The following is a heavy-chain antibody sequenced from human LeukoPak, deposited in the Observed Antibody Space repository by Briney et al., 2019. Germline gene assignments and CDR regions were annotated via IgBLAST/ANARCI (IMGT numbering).Heavy chain of an antibody. CDR1: GGTFSSYA. Sequence: SVKVSCKASGGTFSSYAISWVRQAPGQGLEWMGGIIPIFGTANYAQKFQGRVTITTDESTSTAYMGLSSLRSEETAVYYCASYLSIAARPSTSLDYWGQGTLVTVSS. J-gene: IGHJ4*02. V-gene: IGHV1-69*05. CDR3: ASYLSIAARPSTSLDY. D-gene: IGHD6-6*01. CDR2: IIPIFGTA.